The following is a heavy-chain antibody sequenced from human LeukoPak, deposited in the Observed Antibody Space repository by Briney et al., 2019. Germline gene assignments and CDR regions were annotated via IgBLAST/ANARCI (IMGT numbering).Heavy chain of an antibody. CDR1: GFTFSSCA. D-gene: IGHD3-22*01. CDR3: AKPIYHYYDSSGYSDY. V-gene: IGHV3-23*01. Sequence: GGSLRLSCAASGFTFSSCAMSWVRQAPGKGLEWVSAISGSGGSTYYADSVRGRFTISRDNSKNTLYLQMNSLRAEDTAVYYCAKPIYHYYDSSGYSDYWGQGTLVTVSS. J-gene: IGHJ4*02. CDR2: ISGSGGST.